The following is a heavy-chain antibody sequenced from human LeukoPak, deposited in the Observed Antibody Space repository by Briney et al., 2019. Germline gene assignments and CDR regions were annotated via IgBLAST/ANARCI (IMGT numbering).Heavy chain of an antibody. V-gene: IGHV3-66*02. D-gene: IGHD2-2*01. J-gene: IGHJ3*02. CDR1: GFTVSSNY. CDR2: IYSGGST. Sequence: GGSLSLSCAASGFTVSSNYMSWVSQAPGKGLEWVSVIYSGGSTYYADSVKGRFTISRDNSKNTLYLQMNSLRAEDTAVYYCATQLLSDAFDIWGQGTMVTVSS. CDR3: ATQLLSDAFDI.